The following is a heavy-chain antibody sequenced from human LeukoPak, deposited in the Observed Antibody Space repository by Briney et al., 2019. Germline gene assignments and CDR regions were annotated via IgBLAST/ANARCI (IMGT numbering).Heavy chain of an antibody. J-gene: IGHJ5*02. V-gene: IGHV3-21*01. Sequence: KPGGSLRLSCAASGFTFSSYSMNWVRQAPGKGLEWVSSISSSSSYIYYADSVKGRFTISRDNAKNSLYLQMNSLRAEDTVVYYCARGEIGIVVVPAARTFDPWGQGTLVTVSS. CDR2: ISSSSSYI. CDR3: ARGEIGIVVVPAARTFDP. D-gene: IGHD2-2*01. CDR1: GFTFSSYS.